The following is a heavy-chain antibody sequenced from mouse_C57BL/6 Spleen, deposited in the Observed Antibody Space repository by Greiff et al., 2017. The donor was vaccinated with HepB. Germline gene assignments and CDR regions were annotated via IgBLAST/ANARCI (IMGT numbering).Heavy chain of an antibody. CDR2: IYPSDSET. D-gene: IGHD2-4*01. V-gene: IGHV1-61*01. J-gene: IGHJ4*01. CDR1: GYTFTSYW. CDR3: ARGIYYDYLYAMDY. Sequence: QVQLKQPGAELVRPGSSVKLSCKASGYTFTSYWMDWVKQRPGQGLEWIGNIYPSDSETHYNQKFKDKATLTVDKSSSTAYMQLSSLTSEDSAVYYCARGIYYDYLYAMDYWGQGTSVTVSS.